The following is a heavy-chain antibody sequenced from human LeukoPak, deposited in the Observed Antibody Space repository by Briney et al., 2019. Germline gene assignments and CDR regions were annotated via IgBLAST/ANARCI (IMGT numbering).Heavy chain of an antibody. D-gene: IGHD3-9*01. CDR2: ISAYNGNT. CDR3: ARSRLNYDILTGYYHDAFDI. J-gene: IGHJ3*02. Sequence: ASVKVSCKASGYTFTSYGISWVRQAPGQGLEWMGWISAYNGNTNYAQKLQGRVTMTTDTSTSTAYMELSSLRSEDTAVYYCARSRLNYDILTGYYHDAFDIWGQGTMVTVSS. CDR1: GYTFTSYG. V-gene: IGHV1-18*01.